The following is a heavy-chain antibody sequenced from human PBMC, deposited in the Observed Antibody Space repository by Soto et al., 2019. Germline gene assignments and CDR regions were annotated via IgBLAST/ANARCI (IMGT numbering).Heavy chain of an antibody. Sequence: GGSLRLSCAASGFTFLPACIIWVRQAPGKGLEWVGRIKSKTDGGTTDYAAPVNCRFTISRDDSKNTLYLQMNSLKTEDTAVYYCTTEDDYGDYFDYWGQGTLVTVSS. CDR1: GFTFLPAC. CDR3: TTEDDYGDYFDY. CDR2: IKSKTDGGTT. J-gene: IGHJ4*02. D-gene: IGHD4-17*01. V-gene: IGHV3-15*01.